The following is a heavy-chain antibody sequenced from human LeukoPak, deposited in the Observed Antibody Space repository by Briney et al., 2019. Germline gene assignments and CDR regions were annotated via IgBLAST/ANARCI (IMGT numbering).Heavy chain of an antibody. J-gene: IGHJ4*02. CDR1: GLTLSNAW. CDR3: ATGRSGYFDS. Sequence: GGSLRLSCAASGLTLSNAWMTWVRQAPGKGLGWVARIKSKSDGGIKDYAAPVKGTFTISREDSKNTVYLQMNSLKIEDTAVYYCATGRSGYFDSWGQRTLVFGSS. CDR2: IKSKSDGGIK. V-gene: IGHV3-15*01.